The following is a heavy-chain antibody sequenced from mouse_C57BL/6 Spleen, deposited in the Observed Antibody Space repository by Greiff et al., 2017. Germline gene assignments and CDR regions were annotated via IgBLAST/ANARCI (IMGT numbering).Heavy chain of an antibody. V-gene: IGHV1-54*01. D-gene: IGHD4-1*01. Sequence: VQLQQSGAELVRPGTSVKVSCKASGYAFTNYLIEWVKQRPGQGLEWIGVINPGSGGTNYNEKFKGKATLTADKSSSTAYMQLSSLTSEDSAVYFCARGLGRGGDCDYWGQGTTLTVSS. CDR1: GYAFTNYL. CDR2: INPGSGGT. CDR3: ARGLGRGGDCDY. J-gene: IGHJ2*01.